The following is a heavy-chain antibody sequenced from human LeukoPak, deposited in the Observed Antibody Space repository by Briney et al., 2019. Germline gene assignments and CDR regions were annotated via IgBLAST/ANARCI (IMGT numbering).Heavy chain of an antibody. CDR1: GGSITGYY. V-gene: IGHV4-38-2*02. J-gene: IGHJ4*02. Sequence: PSETLSLTCTISGGSITGYYWGWIRQPPGKGLEWIGSVYHSGSTYYNRSLKSRVTISIDTSKNQFFLKLSSVTAADTAVYYCARGHCSSTSCYSDYWGQGTLVTVSS. CDR2: VYHSGST. CDR3: ARGHCSSTSCYSDY. D-gene: IGHD2-2*01.